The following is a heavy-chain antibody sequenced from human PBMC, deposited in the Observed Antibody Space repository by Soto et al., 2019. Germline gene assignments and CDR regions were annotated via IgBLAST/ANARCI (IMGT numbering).Heavy chain of an antibody. D-gene: IGHD6-13*01. CDR2: IKQDGSEK. J-gene: IGHJ1*01. CDR1: GFTFSSYW. V-gene: IGHV3-7*01. Sequence: GGSLRLSCAASGFTFSSYWMSWVRQAPGKGLEWVANIKQDGSEKYYVDSVKGRFTISRDNAKNSLYLQMNSLRAEDTAVYYCARDRNSSWFREAEYFQHWGQGTLVTVSS. CDR3: ARDRNSSWFREAEYFQH.